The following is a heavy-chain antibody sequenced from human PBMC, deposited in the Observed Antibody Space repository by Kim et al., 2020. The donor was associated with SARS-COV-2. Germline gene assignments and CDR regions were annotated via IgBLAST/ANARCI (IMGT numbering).Heavy chain of an antibody. CDR1: GGSISSYY. CDR3: ARDSGRGYYYYGMDV. D-gene: IGHD3-10*01. V-gene: IGHV4-59*01. Sequence: SETLSLTCTVSGGSISSYYWSWIRQPPGKGLEWIGYIYYSGSTNYNPSLKSRVTISVDTSKNQFSLKLSSVTAADTAVYYCARDSGRGYYYYGMDVWGQGTTVTVSS. CDR2: IYYSGST. J-gene: IGHJ6*02.